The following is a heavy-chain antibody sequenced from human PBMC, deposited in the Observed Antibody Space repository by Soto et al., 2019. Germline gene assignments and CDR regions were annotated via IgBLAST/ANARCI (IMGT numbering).Heavy chain of an antibody. J-gene: IGHJ6*02. V-gene: IGHV3-30*18. CDR2: ISYDGSNK. CDR1: GFTFSSYG. Sequence: GGSLRLSCAASGFTFSSYGMHWVRQAPGKGLEWVAVISYDGSNKYYADSVKGRFTISRDNSKNTLYLQMNSLRAEDTAVYYCAKLILDSPITMVRGVIKGGYYYGMDVWSQGTTVTVSS. CDR3: AKLILDSPITMVRGVIKGGYYYGMDV. D-gene: IGHD3-10*01.